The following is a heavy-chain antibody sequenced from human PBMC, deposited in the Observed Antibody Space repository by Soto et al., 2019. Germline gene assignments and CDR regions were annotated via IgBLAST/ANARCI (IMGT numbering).Heavy chain of an antibody. CDR1: GYTFTGYY. J-gene: IGHJ6*02. V-gene: IGHV1-2*02. CDR2: INPNSGGT. Sequence: ASVRVSCKASGYTFTGYYMHWVRQAPGQGLEWMGWINPNSGGTNYAQKFQGRVTMTRDTSISTAYMGLSRLRSDDTAVYYCARGKVLRSYYYGMDVWGQGTTVTVSS. CDR3: ARGKVLRSYYYGMDV. D-gene: IGHD4-17*01.